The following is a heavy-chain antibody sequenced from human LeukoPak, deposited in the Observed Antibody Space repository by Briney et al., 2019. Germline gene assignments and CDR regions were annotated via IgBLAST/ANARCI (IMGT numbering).Heavy chain of an antibody. CDR1: GGSISSYY. J-gene: IGHJ4*02. CDR3: ARDRYCSSTSCYAQFDY. Sequence: SETLSLTCSVSGGSISSYYWGWIRQPPGKGPEWIGSIYHSGSTYYNPSLKSRVTISVDTSKNQFSLKLSSVTAADTAVYYCARDRYCSSTSCYAQFDYWGQGTLVTVSS. CDR2: IYHSGST. D-gene: IGHD2-2*01. V-gene: IGHV4-38-2*02.